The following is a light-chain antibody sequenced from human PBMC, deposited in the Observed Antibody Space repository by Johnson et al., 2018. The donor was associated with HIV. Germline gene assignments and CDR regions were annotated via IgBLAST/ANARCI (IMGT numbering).Light chain of an antibody. CDR3: GTWNSSLSGGPYV. J-gene: IGLJ1*01. CDR2: DNN. CDR1: SSNIGNNY. Sequence: QSVLTQPPSVSAAPGQKVTVSCSGSSSNIGNNYVSWYQQFPGTAPKLLIYDNNKRPSGIPARFSGSKSGTSATLGITGLQTGDEADYYCGTWNSSLSGGPYVFGTGTKVTAL. V-gene: IGLV1-51*01.